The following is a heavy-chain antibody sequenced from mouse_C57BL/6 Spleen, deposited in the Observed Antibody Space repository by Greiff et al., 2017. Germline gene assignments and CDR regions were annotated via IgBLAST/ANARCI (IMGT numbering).Heavy chain of an antibody. J-gene: IGHJ2*01. V-gene: IGHV1-52*01. CDR1: GYTFTSYW. CDR3: ARGGTDDY. CDR2: IDPSDSET. Sequence: QVQLQQPGAELVRPGSSVKLSCKASGYTFTSYWMHWVKQRPIQGLEWIGNIDPSDSETNYNQKFKDKATLTVDKSSSTAYMQLSSLTSEDSAVYYCARGGTDDYWGQGTTLTVSS.